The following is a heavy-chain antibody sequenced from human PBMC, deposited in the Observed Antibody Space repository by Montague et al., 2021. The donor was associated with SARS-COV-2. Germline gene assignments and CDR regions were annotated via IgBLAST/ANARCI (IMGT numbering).Heavy chain of an antibody. CDR3: ARSIGDFWSGSEDYYSAMGG. CDR1: GFTFRSYW. CDR2: INSDGSST. D-gene: IGHD3-3*01. Sequence: SLRLSCAASGFTFRSYWMHWVRQAPGKGLVWVSRINSDGSSTGYADSVKGRFTISRDNAKNTLYLQVNSLRAEDTAVYYCARSIGDFWSGSEDYYSAMGGWGEGTTGT. J-gene: IGHJ6*02. V-gene: IGHV3-74*01.